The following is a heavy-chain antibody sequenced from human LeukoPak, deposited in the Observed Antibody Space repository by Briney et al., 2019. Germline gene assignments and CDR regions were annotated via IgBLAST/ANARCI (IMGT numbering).Heavy chain of an antibody. CDR3: ASGGGYDSSGYYPLPFDY. J-gene: IGHJ4*02. V-gene: IGHV4-61*02. CDR1: GGSISSGGYY. D-gene: IGHD3-22*01. CDR2: IYTSGST. Sequence: PSQTLSLTCTVSGGSISSGGYYWSWIRQPAGKGLEWIGRIYTSGSTNYNPSLKSRVTISVDTSKNQFSLKLSSVTAADTAVYYCASGGGYDSSGYYPLPFDYWGQGTLVTVSS.